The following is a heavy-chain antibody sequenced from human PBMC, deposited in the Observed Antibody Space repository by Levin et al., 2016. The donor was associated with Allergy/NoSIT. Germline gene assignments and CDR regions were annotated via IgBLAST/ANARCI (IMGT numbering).Heavy chain of an antibody. CDR1: GASISSSDW. CDR3: VTLGGYCSTTNCYSHGVWFDP. Sequence: GSLRLSCAVSGASISSSDWWTWVRLSPGRGLEWIGEIYHSGSTNYNPSLKSRVTMSVDKSKNQFSLKLTSMTAADTAVYYCVTLGGYCSTTNCYSHGVWFDPWGPGTLVTVSS. V-gene: IGHV4-4*02. D-gene: IGHD2-21*01. CDR2: IYHSGST. J-gene: IGHJ5*02.